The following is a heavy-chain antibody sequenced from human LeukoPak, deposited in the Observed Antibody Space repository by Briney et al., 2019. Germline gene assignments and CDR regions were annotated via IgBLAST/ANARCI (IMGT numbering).Heavy chain of an antibody. Sequence: ASVKVSCKASGCTFTSYYMHWVRQAPGQGLEWMGIINPSGGSTSYAQKFQGRVTMTRDTSTSTVYMELSSLRSEDTAVYYCARDGGAVAAQELYYYYYGMDVWGQGTTVTVSS. V-gene: IGHV1-46*01. CDR3: ARDGGAVAAQELYYYYYGMDV. CDR2: INPSGGST. CDR1: GCTFTSYY. D-gene: IGHD6-19*01. J-gene: IGHJ6*02.